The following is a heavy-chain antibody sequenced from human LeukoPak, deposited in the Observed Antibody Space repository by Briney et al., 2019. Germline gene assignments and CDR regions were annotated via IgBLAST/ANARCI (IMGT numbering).Heavy chain of an antibody. D-gene: IGHD6-13*01. V-gene: IGHV4-34*01. J-gene: IGHJ4*02. CDR3: ARVLRYSSSWYGGIDY. CDR1: GGSISSYY. Sequence: SETLSLTCTVSGGSISSYYWSWIRQPPGKGLEWIGEINHSGSTNYNPSLKSRVTISVDTSKNQFSLKLSSVTAADTAVYYCARVLRYSSSWYGGIDYWGQGTLVTVSS. CDR2: INHSGST.